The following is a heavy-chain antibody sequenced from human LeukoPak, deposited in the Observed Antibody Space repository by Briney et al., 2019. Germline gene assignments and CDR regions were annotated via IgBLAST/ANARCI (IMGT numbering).Heavy chain of an antibody. D-gene: IGHD6-13*01. CDR2: IRSKAYGGTT. CDR3: TRDGWAAAGYYYYYMDV. CDR1: GFTFGDYA. Sequence: GGSLRLSCAASGFTFGDYAMSWVRQAPGKGLEWVGFIRSKAYGGTTEYAASVKGRFTISRDDSKSIAYLQMNSLKTEDTAVYYCTRDGWAAAGYYYYYMDVWGKGTTVTISS. V-gene: IGHV3-49*04. J-gene: IGHJ6*03.